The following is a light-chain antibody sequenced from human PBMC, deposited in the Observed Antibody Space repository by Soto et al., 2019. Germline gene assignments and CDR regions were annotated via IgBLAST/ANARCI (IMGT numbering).Light chain of an antibody. CDR1: RSDVGSYNL. CDR2: EGS. V-gene: IGLV2-23*01. CDR3: CSYSGSSTWM. Sequence: QSVLTQPASVSGSPGQSITISCTGTRSDVGSYNLVSWYQQHPGKAPKLILYEGSKRPSGVSHRFSGSRSGSTASLTISGLQAEDEADYYCCSYSGSSTWMFGGGTNLTVL. J-gene: IGLJ3*02.